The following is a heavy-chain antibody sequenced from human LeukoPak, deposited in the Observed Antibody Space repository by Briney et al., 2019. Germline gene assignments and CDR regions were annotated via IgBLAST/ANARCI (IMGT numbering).Heavy chain of an antibody. J-gene: IGHJ5*02. Sequence: SETLSLTCTVSGGSISSRGDHGGWIRQPPGKGLEWIGSIYYSGPTYYNPSLKSRVTISVDTSKNQFSLKLNSVTASDTAVYYCARHGSSPSIGNYFDPWGQGTLVTVSS. V-gene: IGHV4-39*01. D-gene: IGHD1-7*01. CDR3: ARHGSSPSIGNYFDP. CDR1: GGSISSRGDH. CDR2: IYYSGPT.